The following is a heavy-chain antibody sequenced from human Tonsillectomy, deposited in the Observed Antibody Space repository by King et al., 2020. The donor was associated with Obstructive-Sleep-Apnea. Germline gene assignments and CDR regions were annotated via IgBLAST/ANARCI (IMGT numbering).Heavy chain of an antibody. CDR3: ARAEGCSSTSCYADAYFDY. D-gene: IGHD2-2*01. V-gene: IGHV3-74*01. CDR2: INSDGSST. Sequence: VQLVESGGGLVQPGGSLRLSCAASGFTFSSYWMHWVRQAPGKGLVWVSRINSDGSSTSYADSVKGRFTISSDNAKNTLYLQMNSLRAEDTAVYYCARAEGCSSTSCYADAYFDYWGQGTLVTVSS. CDR1: GFTFSSYW. J-gene: IGHJ4*02.